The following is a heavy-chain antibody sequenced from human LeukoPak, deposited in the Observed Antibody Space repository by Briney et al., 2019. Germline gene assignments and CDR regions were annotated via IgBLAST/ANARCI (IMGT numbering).Heavy chain of an antibody. CDR3: AKDIVGHGDYNDAFDI. D-gene: IGHD4-17*01. V-gene: IGHV3-9*01. Sequence: GGSLRLSCAASGFTFDDYAMHWVRQAPGKGLEWVSGISWNSGSIGYADSVKGRFTISRDNAKNSLYLQMNSLRAEDTALYYRAKDIVGHGDYNDAFDIWGQGTMVTVSS. CDR2: ISWNSGSI. CDR1: GFTFDDYA. J-gene: IGHJ3*02.